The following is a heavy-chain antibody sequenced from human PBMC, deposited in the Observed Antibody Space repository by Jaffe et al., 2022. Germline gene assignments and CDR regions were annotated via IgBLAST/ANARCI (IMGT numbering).Heavy chain of an antibody. CDR1: GYTFRDYY. CDR2: VDPEDGTT. J-gene: IGHJ3*02. D-gene: IGHD2-8*01. Sequence: EVQLVQSGPEVKKPGATVKISCKVSGYTFRDYYMHWVQQAPGKGLEWMGLVDPEDGTTMYSANFQDRVTIIADTSTDTAYMEMGSLRPEDTAMYYCVTDPLMPVHDESGQRGADTFDIWGQGTLVTVSS. CDR3: VTDPLMPVHDESGQRGADTFDI. V-gene: IGHV1-69-2*01.